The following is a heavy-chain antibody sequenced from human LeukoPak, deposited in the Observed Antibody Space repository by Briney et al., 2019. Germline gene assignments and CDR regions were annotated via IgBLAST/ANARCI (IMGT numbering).Heavy chain of an antibody. J-gene: IGHJ4*02. Sequence: PGGSLRLSCAASGFTFSNAWMNWVRQAPGKGLEWVSLISGSTGSTTYADSVKGRFTISRDNAKNTLYLQMNSLRAEDTAVYYCASDDSSGYYSSYFDYWGQGTLVTVSS. V-gene: IGHV3-74*01. CDR3: ASDDSSGYYSSYFDY. CDR2: ISGSTGST. CDR1: GFTFSNAW. D-gene: IGHD3-22*01.